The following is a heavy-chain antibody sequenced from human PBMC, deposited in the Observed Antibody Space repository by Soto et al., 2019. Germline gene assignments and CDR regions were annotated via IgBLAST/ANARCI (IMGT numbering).Heavy chain of an antibody. CDR2: IYPGDSDT. D-gene: IGHD4-17*01. J-gene: IGHJ4*02. V-gene: IGHV5-51*01. CDR1: GYSFTSHW. CDR3: ARLEYGDRSYFDF. Sequence: GESLKISCKGSGYSFTSHWIGWVRQMPGKGLEWMGIIYPGDSDTRYSPSFQGQVTISADKSISTAYLLWSSLRASDTAIYYCARLEYGDRSYFDFWAQGALVTVSS.